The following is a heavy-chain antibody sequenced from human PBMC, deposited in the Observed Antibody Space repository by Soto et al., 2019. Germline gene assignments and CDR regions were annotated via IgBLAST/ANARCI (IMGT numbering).Heavy chain of an antibody. V-gene: IGHV3-66*01. J-gene: IGHJ4*02. Sequence: EVQLVESGGGLVQPGGSLRLSCVASGFSFSNYNMNWVRQAPGKGLEWVSLISYTGITYYADSVKGRFSISRDDSRNTLYLQMDSLNPEDTAVYYCAKDPGSTPASGDGFDYWGQGTLVTVSS. CDR2: ISYTGIT. D-gene: IGHD6-6*01. CDR3: AKDPGSTPASGDGFDY. CDR1: GFSFSNYN.